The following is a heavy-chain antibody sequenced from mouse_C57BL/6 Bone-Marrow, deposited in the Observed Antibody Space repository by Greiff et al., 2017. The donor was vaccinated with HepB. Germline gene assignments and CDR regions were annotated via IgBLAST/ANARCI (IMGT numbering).Heavy chain of an antibody. CDR2: INPNNGGT. D-gene: IGHD4-1*01. CDR1: GYTFTDYN. Sequence: SGPELVKPGASVKIPCKASGYTFTDYNMDWVKQSHGKSLEWIGDINPNNGGTIYNQKFKGKATLTVDKSSSTAYMELRSLTSEDTAVYYCARDGAFNWDWYFDVWGTGTTVTVSS. J-gene: IGHJ1*03. CDR3: ARDGAFNWDWYFDV. V-gene: IGHV1-18*01.